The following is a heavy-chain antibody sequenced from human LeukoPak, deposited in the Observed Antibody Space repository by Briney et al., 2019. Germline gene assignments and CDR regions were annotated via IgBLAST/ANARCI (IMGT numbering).Heavy chain of an antibody. CDR2: IIGSGGST. CDR3: AKSKLAYCGGDCYSGFDY. J-gene: IGHJ4*02. CDR1: GLPFSSYA. V-gene: IGHV3-23*01. D-gene: IGHD2-21*02. Sequence: PGGPLRLFCAASGLPFSSYAMRWVPQAPEKGVEGVSAIIGSGGSTYYADSVKGRFTISRDNSKNTLYLQMNSLRAEDTAVYYCAKSKLAYCGGDCYSGFDYWGQGTLVTVSS.